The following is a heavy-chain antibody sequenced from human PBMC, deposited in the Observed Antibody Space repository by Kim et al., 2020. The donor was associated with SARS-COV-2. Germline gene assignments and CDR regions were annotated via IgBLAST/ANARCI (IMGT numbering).Heavy chain of an antibody. CDR2: ISSSGSTI. CDR3: ARDRTALADYYGSGSYYNVVY. J-gene: IGHJ4*02. D-gene: IGHD3-10*01. Sequence: GGSLRLSCAASGFTFSSYEMNWVRQAPGKGLEWVSYISSSGSTIYYADSVKGRFTISRDNAKNSLYLQMNSLRAEDTAVYYCARDRTALADYYGSGSYYNVVYWGQGTLVTVSS. V-gene: IGHV3-48*03. CDR1: GFTFSSYE.